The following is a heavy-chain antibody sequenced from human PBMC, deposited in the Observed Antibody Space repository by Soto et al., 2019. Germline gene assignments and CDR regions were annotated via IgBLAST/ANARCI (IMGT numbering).Heavy chain of an antibody. V-gene: IGHV4-31*03. CDR2: RYYIGST. D-gene: IGHD6-13*01. CDR1: VGSLSSGDYY. Sequence: SQVLSVTGTVPVGSLSSGDYYWSWILQHPGKGLEWIGYRYYIGSTYYNASLKSRVTISVDTSKNQFSLKLSSVTAADTAVYYCAREVLAAHWFDPWGQGALVPVSS. J-gene: IGHJ5*02. CDR3: AREVLAAHWFDP.